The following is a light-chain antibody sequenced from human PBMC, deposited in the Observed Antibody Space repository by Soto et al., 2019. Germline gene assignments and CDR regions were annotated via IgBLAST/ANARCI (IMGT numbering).Light chain of an antibody. CDR1: SSDVGSYNL. V-gene: IGLV2-23*01. CDR3: CSYAGSSTWV. J-gene: IGLJ3*02. Sequence: QSALTQPASVSGSPGQSITISCTGTSSDVGSYNLVSWYQQHPGKAPKLMIYEGSKRPSGVSNRFSGYKYGNTASLTISGLQAEDEADYSCCSYAGSSTWVFGGGTKLTVL. CDR2: EGS.